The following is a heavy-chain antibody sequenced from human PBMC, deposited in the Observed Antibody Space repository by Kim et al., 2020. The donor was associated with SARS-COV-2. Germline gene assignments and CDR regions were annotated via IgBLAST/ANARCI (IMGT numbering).Heavy chain of an antibody. Sequence: GGSLRLSCAASGFTFSDYYMSWIRQAPGKGLEWVSYISSSGSTIYYADSVKGRFTISRDNAKNSLYLQINSLRAEDTAVYYCARAIYSNYDAEYFQHWGQGTLVTVAS. CDR2: ISSSGSTI. D-gene: IGHD4-4*01. J-gene: IGHJ1*01. CDR3: ARAIYSNYDAEYFQH. CDR1: GFTFSDYY. V-gene: IGHV3-11*01.